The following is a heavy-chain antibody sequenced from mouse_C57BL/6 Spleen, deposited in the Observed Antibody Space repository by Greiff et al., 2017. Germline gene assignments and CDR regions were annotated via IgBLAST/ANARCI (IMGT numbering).Heavy chain of an antibody. Sequence: EVKLQESGPVLVKPGASVKMSCKASGYTFTDYYMNWVKQSHGKSLEWIGVINPYNGGTSYNQKFKGKATLTVDKSASTAYMELNSLTSEDSAVYYCARERDGYYFDYWGQGTTLTVSS. J-gene: IGHJ2*01. CDR1: GYTFTDYY. V-gene: IGHV1-19*01. D-gene: IGHD2-3*01. CDR2: INPYNGGT. CDR3: ARERDGYYFDY.